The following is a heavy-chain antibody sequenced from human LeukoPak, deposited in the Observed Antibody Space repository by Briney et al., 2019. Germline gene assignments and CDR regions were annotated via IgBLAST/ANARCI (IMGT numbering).Heavy chain of an antibody. V-gene: IGHV3-7*03. CDR1: GFTLSNYW. CDR2: IKQDGSEK. J-gene: IGHJ1*01. Sequence: PGGSLRLSCAASGFTLSNYWMTWVRQAPGKGLEWVASIKQDGSEKYYVDSVKGRFTISRDNSKNTLYLQMNSLRAEDTAVYYCAKDLYSSGWPEYFQHWGQGTLVTVSS. CDR3: AKDLYSSGWPEYFQH. D-gene: IGHD6-19*01.